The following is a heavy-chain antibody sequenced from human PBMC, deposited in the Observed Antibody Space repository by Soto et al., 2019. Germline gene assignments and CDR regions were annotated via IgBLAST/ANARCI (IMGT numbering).Heavy chain of an antibody. CDR1: RGCFNSAGSP. V-gene: IGHV4-61*08. Sequence: SQTVSLACSGSRGCFNSAGSPSRWIRQPPGQGLQWTGYVYHTGRTSYTPSLKSRVSLSMDTPKNQFSLNLDSVPAADPAVYFCARDFAYFDSWGQGTLVT. CDR3: ARDFAYFDS. J-gene: IGHJ4*02. CDR2: VYHTGRT. D-gene: IGHD3-3*01.